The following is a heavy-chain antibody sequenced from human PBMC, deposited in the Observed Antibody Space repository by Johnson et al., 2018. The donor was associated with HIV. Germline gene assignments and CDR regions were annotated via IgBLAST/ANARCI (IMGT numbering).Heavy chain of an antibody. V-gene: IGHV3-66*01. Sequence: MLLVESGGGLVQPGGSLRLSCAASGFTVSSNYMSWVRQAPGKGLEWVSVIYSGGSTYYTDSVKGRFTISRDNSKNTVYLQMNSLRAEDTAVYYCARDGSGTPKAFDSWGQGTMVTVSS. J-gene: IGHJ3*02. CDR1: GFTVSSNY. CDR2: IYSGGST. CDR3: ARDGSGTPKAFDS. D-gene: IGHD3-10*01.